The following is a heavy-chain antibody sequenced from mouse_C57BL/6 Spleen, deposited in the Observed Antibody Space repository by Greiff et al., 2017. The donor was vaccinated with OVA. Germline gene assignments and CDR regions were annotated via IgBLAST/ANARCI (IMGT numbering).Heavy chain of an antibody. V-gene: IGHV1-81*01. CDR1: GYTFTSYG. J-gene: IGHJ2*01. CDR2: IYPRSGNT. D-gene: IGHD1-1*01. CDR3: ARITTVVATRGYFDY. Sequence: VQLQQSGAELARPGASVKLSCKASGYTFTSYGISWVKQRTGQGLEWIGEIYPRSGNTYYNEKFKGKATLTADKSSSTAYMELRSLTSEDSAVYFCARITTVVATRGYFDYWGQGTTLTVSS.